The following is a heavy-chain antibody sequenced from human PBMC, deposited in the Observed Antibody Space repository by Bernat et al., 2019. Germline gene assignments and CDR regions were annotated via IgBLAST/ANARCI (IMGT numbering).Heavy chain of an antibody. CDR1: GFSLITTGVG. CDR2: IYWDDDK. CDR3: AASLGGFLGAVTHTFDI. J-gene: IGHJ3*02. D-gene: IGHD3-3*01. Sequence: QITLKESGPTLVKPTQTLTLTCAFSGFSLITTGVGVGWIRQPPGKALEWLALIYWDDDKYYSPSLKSRLTITKDTSKNQVVLTMTNMDPVDTATYYCAASLGGFLGAVTHTFDIWGQGAMVTVSS. V-gene: IGHV2-5*02.